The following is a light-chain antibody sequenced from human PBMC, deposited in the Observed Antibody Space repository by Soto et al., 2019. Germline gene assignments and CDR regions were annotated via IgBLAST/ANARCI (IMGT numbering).Light chain of an antibody. CDR1: QSVSNN. Sequence: EIVMTQSPATLSVSPGERATLSCRASQSVSNNLAWYQKKPGQAPRLLIYGASTWATGIPARFSGSGSGTEFTLTISSLQSEDFAFYYCQQYNTWWTFGQGTRVDIK. CDR2: GAS. CDR3: QQYNTWWT. V-gene: IGKV3-15*01. J-gene: IGKJ1*01.